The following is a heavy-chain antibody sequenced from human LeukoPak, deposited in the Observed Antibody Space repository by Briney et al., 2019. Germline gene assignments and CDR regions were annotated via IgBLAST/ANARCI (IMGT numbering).Heavy chain of an antibody. CDR3: AKDRKSPFDYDSSGYYHLDY. D-gene: IGHD3-22*01. Sequence: GRSLRLSCAASGFTFSSYGMHWVRQAPGKGLEWVAVISYDGSNKYYADSVKGRFTISRDNSKNTLYLQMNSLRAEDTAVYYCAKDRKSPFDYDSSGYYHLDYWGQGTLVTVSS. CDR2: ISYDGSNK. CDR1: GFTFSSYG. J-gene: IGHJ4*02. V-gene: IGHV3-30*18.